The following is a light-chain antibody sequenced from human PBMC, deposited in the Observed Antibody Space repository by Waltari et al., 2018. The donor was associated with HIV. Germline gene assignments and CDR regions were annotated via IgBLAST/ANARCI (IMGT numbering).Light chain of an antibody. J-gene: IGLJ2*01. Sequence: QSMLAQPPSVSGTPGQRVIISCSGGSSNIGKNIVNWYQQFPGTAPNPVIYGDTQRPSGVPDRFSGYKSGTSASLAIRGLQSEDEADYYCAVWDDTLKGLFGGGTKLTV. CDR1: SSNIGKNI. CDR3: AVWDDTLKGL. CDR2: GDT. V-gene: IGLV1-44*01.